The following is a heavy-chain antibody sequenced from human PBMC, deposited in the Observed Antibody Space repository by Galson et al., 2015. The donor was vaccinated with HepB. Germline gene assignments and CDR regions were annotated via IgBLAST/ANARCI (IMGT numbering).Heavy chain of an antibody. CDR3: AHGHYYYDSSGYYGYYFDY. J-gene: IGHJ4*02. V-gene: IGHV2-5*02. Sequence: ALVKPTQTLTLTCTFSGFSLSTSGVGVGWIRQPPGKALEWLALIYWDDDKRYSPSLKSRLTITKDTSKNQVVLTMTNMDPVDTATYYCAHGHYYYDSSGYYGYYFDYWGQGTLVTVSS. CDR1: GFSLSTSGVG. D-gene: IGHD3-22*01. CDR2: IYWDDDK.